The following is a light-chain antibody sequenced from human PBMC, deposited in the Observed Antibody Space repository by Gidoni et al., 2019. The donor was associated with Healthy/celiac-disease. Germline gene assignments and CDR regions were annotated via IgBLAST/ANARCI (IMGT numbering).Light chain of an antibody. J-gene: IGKJ1*01. CDR1: QSISSW. V-gene: IGKV1-5*03. CDR2: TAS. Sequence: DIQMTQSPSTLSASVGDRVTITCRASQSISSWLAWYQQKPGKAPKLLIYTASSLQSGVPSRFSGSGAGTEFTLTISSLQPDDVATYFCQRYNSYSAFGQGTKVEIK. CDR3: QRYNSYSA.